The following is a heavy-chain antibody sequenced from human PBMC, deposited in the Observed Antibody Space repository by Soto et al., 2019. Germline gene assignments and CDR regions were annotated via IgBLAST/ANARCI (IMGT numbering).Heavy chain of an antibody. V-gene: IGHV3-23*01. CDR2: ISGSGGST. J-gene: IGHJ4*02. D-gene: IGHD3-22*01. CDR3: AKDGGYAYYDSSGYDFGY. CDR1: GFTFSSYA. Sequence: EVQLLESGGGLVQPGGSLRLSCAASGFTFSSYAMSWVRQAPGKGLEWVSAISGSGGSTYYADSVKGRFTISRDNPKNTLYLQMNRLRAEDTAVYYCAKDGGYAYYDSSGYDFGYWGQGTLVTVSS.